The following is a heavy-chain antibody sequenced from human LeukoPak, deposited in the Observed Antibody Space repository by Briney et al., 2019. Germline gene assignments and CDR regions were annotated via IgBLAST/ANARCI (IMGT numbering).Heavy chain of an antibody. J-gene: IGHJ4*02. V-gene: IGHV3-30*02. CDR2: IRYDGGYT. CDR1: GYTFNGYY. Sequence: SCKSSGYTFNGYYMHWVRQAPGKGLEWVAFIRYDGGYTYYADSVKGRFTISRDNSKNTLYLQMNSLTAEDTAVFYCAKGYPLVITTVEYFFDYWGQGALVTVSS. D-gene: IGHD3-22*01. CDR3: AKGYPLVITTVEYFFDY.